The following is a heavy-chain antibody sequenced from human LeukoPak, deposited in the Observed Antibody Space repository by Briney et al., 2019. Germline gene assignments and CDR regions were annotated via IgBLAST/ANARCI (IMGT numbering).Heavy chain of an antibody. J-gene: IGHJ5*02. CDR3: AKNPPGLPWFDP. D-gene: IGHD5-18*01. Sequence: ASVKVSCKASGYTFTGYYMHWVRQAPGQGLEWMGWINPNSGGTNYAQKFQGRVTMTRDTSISTAYMELSRLRSDDTAVYYCAKNPPGLPWFDPWGQGTLVTVSS. V-gene: IGHV1-2*02. CDR1: GYTFTGYY. CDR2: INPNSGGT.